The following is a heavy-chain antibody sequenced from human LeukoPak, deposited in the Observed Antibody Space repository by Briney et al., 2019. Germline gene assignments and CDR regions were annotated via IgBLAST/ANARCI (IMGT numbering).Heavy chain of an antibody. CDR2: ISGSGGNT. D-gene: IGHD4-23*01. J-gene: IGHJ4*02. Sequence: GGSLRLSCAASGFTFRSYAMSWVRQAPGKGVEWVSSISGSGGNTYYADSVKGRSTISRDNSKNTLYMQMNSLRAEDTAVYYCAKLVTHFDYWGQGTLVTVSS. CDR3: AKLVTHFDY. CDR1: GFTFRSYA. V-gene: IGHV3-23*01.